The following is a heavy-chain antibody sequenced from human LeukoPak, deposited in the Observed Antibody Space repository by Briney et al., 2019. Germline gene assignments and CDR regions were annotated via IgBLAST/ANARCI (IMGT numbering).Heavy chain of an antibody. V-gene: IGHV1-2*02. D-gene: IGHD1-1*01. J-gene: IGHJ3*02. CDR1: GYTFTGYY. CDR3: ARYNWNYRRAAFDI. CDR2: INPNSGGT. Sequence: GASVKVSCKASGYTFTGYYMYWVRQAPGQGLEWMGWINPNSGGTNYAQKFQGRVTMTRDTSISTAYMELSRLRSDDTAVYYCARYNWNYRRAAFDIWGQGTMVTVSS.